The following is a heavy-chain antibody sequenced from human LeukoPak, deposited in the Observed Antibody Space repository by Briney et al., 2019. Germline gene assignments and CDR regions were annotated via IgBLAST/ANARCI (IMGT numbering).Heavy chain of an antibody. CDR2: IYYSGST. D-gene: IGHD3-16*01. CDR1: GGSISSYY. Sequence: SETLSLTCTVSGGSISSYYWSWIRQPPGKRLEWIGYIYYSGSTNYNPSLKSRVTISVDTSKNQFSLKLSSVTAADTAVYYCARMGDWFDPWGQGTLVTVSS. J-gene: IGHJ5*02. CDR3: ARMGDWFDP. V-gene: IGHV4-59*08.